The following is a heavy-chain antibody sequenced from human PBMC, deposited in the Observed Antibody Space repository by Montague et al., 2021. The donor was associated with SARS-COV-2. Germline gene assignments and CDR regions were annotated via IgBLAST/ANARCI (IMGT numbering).Heavy chain of an antibody. CDR1: GGSVSSSPYY. D-gene: IGHD3-10*01. Sequence: SETLSLTRTVSGGSVSSSPYYWGWIRQPPGRGLEWVGSISYSGRTYFXPSLKSRLTISVDSSENQFSLRLSSVTAADTAVYYCASSYYYGSGIYVYNYYMDVWGKGTTVTVSS. J-gene: IGHJ6*03. CDR3: ASSYYYGSGIYVYNYYMDV. V-gene: IGHV4-39*01. CDR2: ISYSGRT.